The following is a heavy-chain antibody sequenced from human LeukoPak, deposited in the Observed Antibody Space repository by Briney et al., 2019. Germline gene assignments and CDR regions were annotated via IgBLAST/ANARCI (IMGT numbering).Heavy chain of an antibody. CDR2: IWYDGSNK. V-gene: IGHV3-33*01. CDR3: ARDPGDPPYFDY. D-gene: IGHD3-16*01. CDR1: GXTFSSYG. Sequence: GGSLRLSCAASGXTFSSYGMHWVRQAPGKGLEWVAVIWYDGSNKYYADSVKGRFTISRDNSKNTLYLQMNSLRAEDTAVYYCARDPGDPPYFDYWGQGTLVTVSS. J-gene: IGHJ4*02.